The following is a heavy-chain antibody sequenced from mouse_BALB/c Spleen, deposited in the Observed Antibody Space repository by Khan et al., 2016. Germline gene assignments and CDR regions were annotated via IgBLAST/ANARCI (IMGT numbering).Heavy chain of an antibody. D-gene: IGHD2-14*01. CDR2: ISYSGST. CDR1: GYSITSDYA. Sequence: EVQLQESGPGLVKPSQSLSLTCTVTGYSITSDYAWNWIRQFPGNKLEWMGYISYSGSTSYNPSLKSRISITRDTSKNQFFLQLNSVTTEDTATYYCASNYRNYFDYWGQGTTLTVSS. J-gene: IGHJ2*01. CDR3: ASNYRNYFDY. V-gene: IGHV3-2*02.